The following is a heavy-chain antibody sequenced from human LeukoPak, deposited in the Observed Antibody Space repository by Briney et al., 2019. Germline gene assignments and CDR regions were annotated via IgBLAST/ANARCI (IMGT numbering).Heavy chain of an antibody. J-gene: IGHJ4*02. CDR3: ARLVGVGYNCGLGQWYFDF. CDR2: IHYSGST. CDR1: GGSISSYF. D-gene: IGHD5-18*01. V-gene: IGHV4-59*08. Sequence: SETLSLTCTVSGGSISSYFWGWIRQPPGKGLEWIGYIHYSGSTNYSPSLKSRVTISVDTSKNQFSLKLSSVTAADTAVYYCARLVGVGYNCGLGQWYFDFWGQGTLVTVSS.